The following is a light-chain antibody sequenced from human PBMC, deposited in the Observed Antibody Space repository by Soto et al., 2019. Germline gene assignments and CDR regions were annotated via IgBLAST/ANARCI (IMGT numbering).Light chain of an antibody. CDR2: EGS. CDR3: CSYAGSSTWV. V-gene: IGLV2-23*01. J-gene: IGLJ1*01. Sequence: QSARTQPASVSGSPGQSITDSCTGTSSDVGSYNFVSWYQQHPGKAPKLMIYEGSKRPSGVSNRFSGSKSGNTASLTISGLQAEDEADYYCCSYAGSSTWVFGTGTKLTVL. CDR1: SSDVGSYNF.